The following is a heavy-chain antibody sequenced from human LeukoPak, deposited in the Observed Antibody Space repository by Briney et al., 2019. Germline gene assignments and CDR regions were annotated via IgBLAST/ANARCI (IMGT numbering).Heavy chain of an antibody. CDR1: GFTFSTCT. D-gene: IGHD2-2*01. V-gene: IGHV3-21*01. J-gene: IGHJ4*02. Sequence: GGSLRLSCAASGFTFSTCTMNWVRQAPGKGLEWVSSISSSGRYIYYAESMKGRFTISRDNAKNSLYLQMNSLRAEDTAVYYCARDRSNIVVVPAAPFDYWGQGTLVTVSS. CDR3: ARDRSNIVVVPAAPFDY. CDR2: ISSSGRYI.